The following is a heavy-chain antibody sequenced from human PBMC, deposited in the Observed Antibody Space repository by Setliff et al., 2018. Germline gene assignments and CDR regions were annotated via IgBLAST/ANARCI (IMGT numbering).Heavy chain of an antibody. CDR1: GFTFDDYP. V-gene: IGHV3-30*18. Sequence: PGGSLRLSCAASGFTFDDYPMHWVRQAPGKGLEWVAVVSYDGSNKWYADSVKGRFTISRDNSKNTLYLQLNSLRPEDTAVYYCVKEGIAATGTAFDIWGQGTMVTVSS. CDR2: VSYDGSNK. J-gene: IGHJ3*02. D-gene: IGHD6-13*01. CDR3: VKEGIAATGTAFDI.